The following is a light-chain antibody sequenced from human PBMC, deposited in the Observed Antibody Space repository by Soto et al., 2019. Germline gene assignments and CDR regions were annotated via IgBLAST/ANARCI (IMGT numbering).Light chain of an antibody. J-gene: IGKJ1*01. Sequence: DIQMTQSPSTLSASVGDRVIITCRASQTISTWVAWYQHKTGKAPTLLIYDASSLESGVPSRFSGGGSGTEFTLTISSLQPDDFATYYCQQYSSYSPETFGQGTKVDIK. CDR1: QTISTW. V-gene: IGKV1-5*01. CDR3: QQYSSYSPET. CDR2: DAS.